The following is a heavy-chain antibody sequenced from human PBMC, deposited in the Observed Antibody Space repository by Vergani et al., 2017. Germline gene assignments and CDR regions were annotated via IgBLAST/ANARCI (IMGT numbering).Heavy chain of an antibody. CDR3: ARDRAGAAEDY. Sequence: EVQLVESGGGLVQPGGSLRLSCAASGFTFSDYWMSWVRQAPGKGLEWVANIRQDGNEINYADSVRGRFTISRDNAKESLYLQMNSLRAEDTALYYCARDRAGAAEDYWGQGTLVTVSS. J-gene: IGHJ4*02. V-gene: IGHV3-7*03. D-gene: IGHD1-26*01. CDR1: GFTFSDYW. CDR2: IRQDGNEI.